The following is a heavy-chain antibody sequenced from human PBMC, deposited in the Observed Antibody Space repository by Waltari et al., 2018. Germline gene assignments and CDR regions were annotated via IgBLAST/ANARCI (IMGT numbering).Heavy chain of an antibody. J-gene: IGHJ4*02. CDR3: ASPTYGSGSYATDY. Sequence: QLQLQESGPELVKPSETLSLTCTVSGGSISSSSYYWGWIRQPPGKGLEWIGSIYYSGGTYYNPSLKSRVTISVDTSKNQFSLKLSSVTAADTAVYYCASPTYGSGSYATDYWGQGTLVTVSS. V-gene: IGHV4-39*01. CDR1: GGSISSSSYY. CDR2: IYYSGGT. D-gene: IGHD3-10*01.